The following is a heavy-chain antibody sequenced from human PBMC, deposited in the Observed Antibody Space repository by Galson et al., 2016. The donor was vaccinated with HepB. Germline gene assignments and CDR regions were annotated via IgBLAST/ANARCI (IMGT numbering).Heavy chain of an antibody. D-gene: IGHD3-3*01. CDR3: AHLGFPIFGVVIESSSYAFDV. J-gene: IGHJ3*01. CDR2: IYWDDDK. Sequence: PALVKPTQTLTLTCSFSGFSLSTSGVGVGWIRQSPGKALEWLALIYWDDDKRYSTSLTSRLTITQDTSNNQVNLTLTDMDPVDTATYYCAHLGFPIFGVVIESSSYAFDVWGQGTLVIVSS. V-gene: IGHV2-5*02. CDR1: GFSLSTSGVG.